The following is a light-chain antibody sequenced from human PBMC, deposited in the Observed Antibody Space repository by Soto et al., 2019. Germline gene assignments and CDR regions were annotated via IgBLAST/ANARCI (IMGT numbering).Light chain of an antibody. CDR2: VVS. CDR3: SSYTSFSTYV. V-gene: IGLV2-14*01. Sequence: QSALTQPASVSGSPGQSITISCTGTSSDVGGYNYVSWYQQHPGKAPKLMIYVVSNRPSGVSNRFSGSKSDNTASLTIPGLQAEDEADYYCSSYTSFSTYVFGTGTKLTVL. J-gene: IGLJ1*01. CDR1: SSDVGGYNY.